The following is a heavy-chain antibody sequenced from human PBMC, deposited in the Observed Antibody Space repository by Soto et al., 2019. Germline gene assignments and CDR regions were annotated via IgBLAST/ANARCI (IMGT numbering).Heavy chain of an antibody. CDR3: ARDLGFLEGYTSAADYYYGMDV. CDR2: ISAYNGNT. V-gene: IGHV1-18*01. Sequence: ASVKVSCKASGYTFTSYGISWVRQAPGQGLEWMGWISAYNGNTNYAQKLQGRVTMTTGTSTSTAFMELRSLRSEDTAVYYCARDLGFLEGYTSAADYYYGMDVWGQGTTVPVSS. CDR1: GYTFTSYG. D-gene: IGHD3-3*01. J-gene: IGHJ6*02.